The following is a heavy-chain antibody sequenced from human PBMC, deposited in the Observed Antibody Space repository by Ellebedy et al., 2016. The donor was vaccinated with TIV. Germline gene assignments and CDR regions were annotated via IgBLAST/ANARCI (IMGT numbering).Heavy chain of an antibody. J-gene: IGHJ5*02. CDR2: IDPSDSYT. Sequence: GESLKISCKGSGYSFTTFWISWVRQMPGKGLEWVGRIDPSDSYTNYSPSFQGHVTISADKSISTAYLQCNSLKASDTAIYYCARFGGSSSSWFDPWGQGTLVTVSS. CDR3: ARFGGSSSSWFDP. CDR1: GYSFTTFW. D-gene: IGHD6-6*01. V-gene: IGHV5-10-1*01.